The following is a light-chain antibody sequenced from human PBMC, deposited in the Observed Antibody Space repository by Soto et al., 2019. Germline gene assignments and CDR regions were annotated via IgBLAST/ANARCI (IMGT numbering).Light chain of an antibody. V-gene: IGLV2-23*01. CDR2: EGT. J-gene: IGLJ1*01. CDR3: CSYATSSAFYV. Sequence: QSVLTQPASVSGSPGQSVTISRTGASSDVGTYNLVSWYQHHPGKAPKLMIYEGTKRPSGVSNRFSGSTSGNTASLTISGLQAEDEADYFCCSYATSSAFYVFGTGTKVTV. CDR1: SSDVGTYNL.